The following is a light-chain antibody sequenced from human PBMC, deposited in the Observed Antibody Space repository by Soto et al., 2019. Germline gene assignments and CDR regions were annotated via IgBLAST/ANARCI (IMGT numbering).Light chain of an antibody. CDR3: QQYGSSPPT. J-gene: IGKJ1*01. CDR1: RGVSGSY. CDR2: DAS. V-gene: IGKV3-20*01. Sequence: EIVLTQSPSTLTLSPGXRASLSCRASRGVSGSYVAWYQQKPGQAPRLLIYDASSRTTGIPDRFSGSGSGTDFTLTITRLEPEDFALYYCQQYGSSPPTFGQGTKVDIK.